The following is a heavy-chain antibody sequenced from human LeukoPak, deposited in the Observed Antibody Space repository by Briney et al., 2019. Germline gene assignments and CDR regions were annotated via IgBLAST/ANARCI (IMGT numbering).Heavy chain of an antibody. D-gene: IGHD6-19*01. J-gene: IGHJ3*02. Sequence: PSETLSLTCTVSGGSISSYYWSWIRQPPGKGLEWIGYIYYSGSTNYNPSLKSRVTISADTSKNQFSLKLSSVTAADTAVYYCARASYSSGWYVAFDIWGQGTMVTVSS. CDR1: GGSISSYY. CDR2: IYYSGST. V-gene: IGHV4-59*01. CDR3: ARASYSSGWYVAFDI.